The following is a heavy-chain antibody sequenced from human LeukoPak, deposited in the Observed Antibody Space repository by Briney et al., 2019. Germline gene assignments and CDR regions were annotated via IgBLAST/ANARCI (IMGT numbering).Heavy chain of an antibody. D-gene: IGHD2-15*01. Sequence: PSETLSLTCTVSGDSISGYYWSWIRQPPGKGLEWIGYIYYSGSTNYNPSLKSRVTISVDTSKNQFSLKLSSVTAADTAVYYCARSVVVVDPFDYWGQGTLVTVSS. J-gene: IGHJ4*02. CDR3: ARSVVVVDPFDY. CDR2: IYYSGST. CDR1: GDSISGYY. V-gene: IGHV4-59*08.